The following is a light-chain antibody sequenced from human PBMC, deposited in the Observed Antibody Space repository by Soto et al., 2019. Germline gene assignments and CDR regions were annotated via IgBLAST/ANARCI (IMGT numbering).Light chain of an antibody. CDR1: QSLLHSNGYNY. J-gene: IGKJ1*01. Sequence: IVMTQSPLSLPVTPGEPASISCRSSQSLLHSNGYNYLDWYLQKPGQSPQLLIYLGSNRASGVPDRFSGSGSGTDFTLKISRVEAEDVGVYYCMQALQTPPTFGQGTKV. CDR3: MQALQTPPT. V-gene: IGKV2-28*01. CDR2: LGS.